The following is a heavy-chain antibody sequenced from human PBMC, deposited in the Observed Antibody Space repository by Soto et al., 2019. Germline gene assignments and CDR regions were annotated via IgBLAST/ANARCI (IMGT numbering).Heavy chain of an antibody. D-gene: IGHD3-3*02. CDR3: GRVIFFPYYYYYMDV. V-gene: IGHV1-8*01. Sequence: ASVKVSCKASGYTFTSYDINWVRQATGQGLEWMGWMNPNSGNTGYAQKFQGRVTMTRNTSISTAYMELSSLRSEDTAVYYSGRVIFFPYYYYYMDVWGKGTTVTVSS. CDR2: MNPNSGNT. J-gene: IGHJ6*03. CDR1: GYTFTSYD.